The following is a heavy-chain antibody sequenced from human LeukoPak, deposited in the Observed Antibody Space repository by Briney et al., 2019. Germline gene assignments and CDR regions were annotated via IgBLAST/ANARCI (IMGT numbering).Heavy chain of an antibody. Sequence: GESLKISCTGSGDTFTDYWIGWVRQMPGKGLEWMGIIYPGDSDTRYSPSFHGQVTMSVDKSINTAYLQWSSLKASDTAVYYCARPLLRYFDTHAFDLWGQGTMVTVPS. D-gene: IGHD3-9*01. CDR1: GDTFTDYW. V-gene: IGHV5-51*01. J-gene: IGHJ3*01. CDR2: IYPGDSDT. CDR3: ARPLLRYFDTHAFDL.